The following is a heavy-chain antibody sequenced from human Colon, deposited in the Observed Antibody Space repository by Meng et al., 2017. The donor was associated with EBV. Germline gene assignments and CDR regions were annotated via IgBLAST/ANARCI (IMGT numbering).Heavy chain of an antibody. V-gene: IGHV4-34*02. CDR3: ARVWQSLTAFFDS. CDR2: VYHTGST. CDR1: GGSFSGNF. Sequence: VHLQQWGAGLLKPSETLSLTCAVFGGSFSGNFWTWIRQSPGEGLEWIGEVYHTGSTKYNPSLKSRLTISVDKSKNQFSLNLTSVTAADTAVYYCARVWQSLTAFFDSWGQGTLVTVSS. J-gene: IGHJ4*02. D-gene: IGHD2-21*01.